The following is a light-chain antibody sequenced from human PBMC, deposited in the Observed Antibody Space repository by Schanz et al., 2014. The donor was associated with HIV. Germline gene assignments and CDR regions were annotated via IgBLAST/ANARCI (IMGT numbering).Light chain of an antibody. CDR1: SSNIGNNA. Sequence: QSVLTQPPSVSEAPRQRVTISCSGSSSNIGNNAVNWYQQLPGKAPKLLIYYDDLLPSGVSDRFSGSKSDTSASLAISGLQAEDEADYYCGTWDSSLSAVVFGGGTKLTVL. CDR2: YDD. CDR3: GTWDSSLSAVV. J-gene: IGLJ2*01. V-gene: IGLV1-36*01.